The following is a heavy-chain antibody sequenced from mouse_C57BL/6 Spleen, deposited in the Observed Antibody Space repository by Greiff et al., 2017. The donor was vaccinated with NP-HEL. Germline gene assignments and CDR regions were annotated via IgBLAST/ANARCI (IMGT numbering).Heavy chain of an antibody. V-gene: IGHV1-15*01. CDR1: GYTFTDYE. CDR3: TRTTTVVSGKLDY. Sequence: QVQLQQSGAELVRPGASVTLSCKASGYTFTDYEMHWVKQTPVHGLEWIGAIDPETGGTAYNQKFKGKAILTADKSSSTAYMELRSLTSEDSAVYYCTRTTTVVSGKLDYWGQGTTLTGSS. CDR2: IDPETGGT. D-gene: IGHD1-1*01. J-gene: IGHJ2*01.